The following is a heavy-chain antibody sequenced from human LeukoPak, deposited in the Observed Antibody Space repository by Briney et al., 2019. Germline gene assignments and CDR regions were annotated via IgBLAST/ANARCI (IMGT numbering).Heavy chain of an antibody. CDR3: ARQPLRYCSSTSCYGHNWFDP. Sequence: ASVKVSCKASGGTFSSYAISWVRQAPGQGLEWMGGIIPIFGTANYAQKFQGRVTITTDESTSTAYMELSRLRSDDTAVYHCARQPLRYCSSTSCYGHNWFDPWGQGTLVTVSS. CDR1: GGTFSSYA. D-gene: IGHD2-2*01. J-gene: IGHJ5*02. CDR2: IIPIFGTA. V-gene: IGHV1-69*05.